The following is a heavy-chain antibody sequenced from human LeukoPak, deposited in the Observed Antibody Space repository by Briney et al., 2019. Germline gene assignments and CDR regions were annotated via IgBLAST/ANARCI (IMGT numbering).Heavy chain of an antibody. CDR1: GFTFDDYA. D-gene: IGHD5-18*01. V-gene: IGHV3-9*01. CDR3: AKAHLPGYSYGIDY. Sequence: PGGSLRLSCAASGFTFDDYAMHWVRQAPGKGLEWVSGISWNSGSIGYADSVKGRFTISRDNAKNSLYLQMNSLRAEDTALYYCAKAHLPGYSYGIDYWGQGTLVTVSS. CDR2: ISWNSGSI. J-gene: IGHJ4*02.